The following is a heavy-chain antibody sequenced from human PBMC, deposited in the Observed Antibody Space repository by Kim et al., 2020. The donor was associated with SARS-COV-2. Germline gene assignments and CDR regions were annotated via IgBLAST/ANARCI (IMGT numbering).Heavy chain of an antibody. V-gene: IGHV3-9*01. D-gene: IGHD3-3*01. Sequence: GGSRRLSCAASGFTFDDYAMHWVRQAPGKGLEWVSGISWNSGSIGYADSVKGRFTISRDNAKNSLYLQMNSLIAEDTALYYCAKDGDFGVGITRGDFDD. J-gene: IGHJ4*01. CDR2: ISWNSGSI. CDR1: GFTFDDYA. CDR3: AKDGDFGVGITRGDFDD.